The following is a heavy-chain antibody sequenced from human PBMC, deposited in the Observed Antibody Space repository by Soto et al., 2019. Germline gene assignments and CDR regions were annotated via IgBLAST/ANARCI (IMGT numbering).Heavy chain of an antibody. CDR2: ISYDGSNK. CDR1: GFTFSSYG. Sequence: GGSLRLSCAASGFTFSSYGMHWVRQAPGKGLEWVAVISYDGSNKYYADSVKGRFTISRDNSKNTLYLQMNSLRAEDTAVYYCAKDPYSSSSNVDYWGQGTLVTVSS. J-gene: IGHJ4*02. D-gene: IGHD6-6*01. CDR3: AKDPYSSSSNVDY. V-gene: IGHV3-30*18.